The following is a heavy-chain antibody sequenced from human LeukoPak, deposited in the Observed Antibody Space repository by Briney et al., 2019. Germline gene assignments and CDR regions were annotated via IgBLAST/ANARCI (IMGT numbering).Heavy chain of an antibody. V-gene: IGHV1-8*02. CDR1: GYTFTSYD. J-gene: IGHJ4*02. D-gene: IGHD3-3*01. CDR2: MNPNSGNT. Sequence: ASVKVSCKASGYTFTSYDVYWVRQATGQGLEWMGWMNPNSGNTGYAQKLQGRVTMTTDTSTSTAYMELRSLRSDDTAVYYCAKHRDILRFRYYFDYWGQGTLVTVSS. CDR3: AKHRDILRFRYYFDY.